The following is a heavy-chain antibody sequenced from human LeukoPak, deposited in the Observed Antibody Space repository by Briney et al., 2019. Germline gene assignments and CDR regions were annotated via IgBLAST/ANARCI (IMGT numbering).Heavy chain of an antibody. D-gene: IGHD2-8*02. CDR1: RFIFSNYD. V-gene: IGHV3-23*01. CDR3: ATSRSTATSARGLVDF. Sequence: GGSLRLSCVASRFIFSNYDMSWVRQAPGQGLEWVSSISYNGGTTFYAKSVQGRFTISRDNSHSTLYLQMNRLTAEDTAFYYCATSRSTATSARGLVDFWGQGTLVTVSS. CDR2: ISYNGGTT. J-gene: IGHJ4*01.